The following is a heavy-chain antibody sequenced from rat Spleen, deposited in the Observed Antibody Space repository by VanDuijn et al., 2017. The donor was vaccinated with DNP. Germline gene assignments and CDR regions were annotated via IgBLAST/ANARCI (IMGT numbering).Heavy chain of an antibody. J-gene: IGHJ4*01. Sequence: EVQLVESGGGLVQPGGSLKLSCAASGFTFSDYNMAWVRQAPKKGLEWVTTIIFDGSPTYYRDSVKGRFTISRDNAENTVYLQMNSLRSEDTATYYCLKHLDAWGQGTSVTVSS. CDR2: IIFDGSPT. V-gene: IGHV5-7*01. CDR3: LKHLDA. CDR1: GFTFSDYN.